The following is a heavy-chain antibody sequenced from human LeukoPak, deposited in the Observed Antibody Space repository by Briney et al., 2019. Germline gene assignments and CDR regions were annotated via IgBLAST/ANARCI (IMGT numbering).Heavy chain of an antibody. V-gene: IGHV1-2*02. D-gene: IGHD3-10*01. Sequence: GASVKVSCKASGYTFTGYYMHWVRQAPGQGLEWMGWINPNSGGTNYAQKFQGRVTMTRDTSISTAYMELSRLRSDDTAVYYCARASRGSGSYWPVVYWGQGTLVTVSS. CDR3: ARASRGSGSYWPVVY. CDR2: INPNSGGT. CDR1: GYTFTGYY. J-gene: IGHJ4*02.